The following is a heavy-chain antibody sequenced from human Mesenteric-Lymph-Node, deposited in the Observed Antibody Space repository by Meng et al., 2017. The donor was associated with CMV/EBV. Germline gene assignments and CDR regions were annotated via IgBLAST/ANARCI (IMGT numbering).Heavy chain of an antibody. CDR3: AQAGHWNGLGY. CDR1: GFTFSSYA. D-gene: IGHD1-1*01. Sequence: GESLKISCAASGFTFSSYAMSWVRQAPGKGLEWVSLIYSGGSSTYYTDSVKGRFTISRDNSKNTLYLQMNSLRAEDTAVYYCAQAGHWNGLGYWGQGTLVTVSS. V-gene: IGHV3-23*03. CDR2: IYSGGSST. J-gene: IGHJ4*02.